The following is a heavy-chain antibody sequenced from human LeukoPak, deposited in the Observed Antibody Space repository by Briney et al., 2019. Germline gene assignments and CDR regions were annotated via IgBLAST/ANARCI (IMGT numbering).Heavy chain of an antibody. V-gene: IGHV1-69*04. CDR1: GGTFSSYA. Sequence: ASVKVSCKASGGTFSSYAISWVRQAPGQGLEWMGRIIPILGIANYAQKFQGRVTITADKSTSTAYMELSSLRSKDTAVYYCARAGYYDSSGYLRDWGQGTLVTVSS. CDR3: ARAGYYDSSGYLRD. D-gene: IGHD3-22*01. CDR2: IIPILGIA. J-gene: IGHJ4*02.